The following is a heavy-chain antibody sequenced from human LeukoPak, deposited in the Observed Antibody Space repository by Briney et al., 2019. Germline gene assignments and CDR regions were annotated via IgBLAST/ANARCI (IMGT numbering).Heavy chain of an antibody. D-gene: IGHD6-13*01. CDR3: ARDLRVQPNVYYYYMDV. Sequence: GASVKVSCKASGYTFTGYYMHWVRQAPGQGLEWMGWINPNSGGTNYAQKFQGRVTMTRDTSISTAYMELSRLRSDDTAVYYCARDLRVQPNVYYYYMDVWGKGTTVTVSS. V-gene: IGHV1-2*02. J-gene: IGHJ6*03. CDR1: GYTFTGYY. CDR2: INPNSGGT.